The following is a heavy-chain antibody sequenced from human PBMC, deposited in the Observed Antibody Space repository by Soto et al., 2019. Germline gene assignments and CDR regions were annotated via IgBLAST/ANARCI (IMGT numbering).Heavy chain of an antibody. CDR1: GFTFSSYG. D-gene: IGHD1-26*01. V-gene: IGHV3-30*03. CDR2: ISYDGSNK. CDR3: ARSPYSVSYLAYFDY. J-gene: IGHJ4*02. Sequence: QVQLVESGGGVVQPGRSLRLSCAASGFTFSSYGMHWVRQAPGKGLEWVAVISYDGSNKYYADSVKGRFTISRDNSKNTRYLQMNSLRAEDTAVYYCARSPYSVSYLAYFDYWGQGTLVTVSS.